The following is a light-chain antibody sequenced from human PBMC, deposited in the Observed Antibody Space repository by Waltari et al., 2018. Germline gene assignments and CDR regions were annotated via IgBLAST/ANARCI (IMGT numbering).Light chain of an antibody. CDR1: HDIGDD. CDR3: QQHNAFPPT. Sequence: DIQMTQSPSSLSASVGDRVTITCRASHDIGDDLGWYQQTPGRAPKRLIYDASRLQSGVPSRFSGSGSGTEFTLTISSLQPEDFAIYYCQQHNAFPPTFGQGTKVEF. CDR2: DAS. J-gene: IGKJ1*01. V-gene: IGKV1-17*01.